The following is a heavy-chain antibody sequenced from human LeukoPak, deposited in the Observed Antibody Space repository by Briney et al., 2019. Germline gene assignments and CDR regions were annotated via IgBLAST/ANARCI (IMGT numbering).Heavy chain of an antibody. J-gene: IGHJ3*02. Sequence: AASVTVSCKASGYTFTSYAMNWVRQAPGHGLEWMGWINTNTGNPTYAQGFTGRFVFSLDTSVSTAYLQISSLKAEDTAVYYCARSSDYGDQNDAFDIWGQGTMVTVSS. CDR3: ARSSDYGDQNDAFDI. D-gene: IGHD4-17*01. V-gene: IGHV7-4-1*02. CDR2: INTNTGNP. CDR1: GYTFTSYA.